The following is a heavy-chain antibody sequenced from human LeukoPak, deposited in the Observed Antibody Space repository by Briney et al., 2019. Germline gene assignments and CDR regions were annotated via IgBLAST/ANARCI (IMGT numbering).Heavy chain of an antibody. V-gene: IGHV4-4*07. D-gene: IGHD2-2*01. J-gene: IGHJ4*02. CDR2: IYTSGST. CDR3: AREGDIVVVPAATTFDY. Sequence: PSETLSLTCTVSGCSISSYDWSWIRQPAGKGLEWIGRIYTSGSTNYNPSLKSRVTVPVATSKNQSSLKLSSVTAADTAVYYCAREGDIVVVPAATTFDYWGQGTLVTVSS. CDR1: GCSISSYD.